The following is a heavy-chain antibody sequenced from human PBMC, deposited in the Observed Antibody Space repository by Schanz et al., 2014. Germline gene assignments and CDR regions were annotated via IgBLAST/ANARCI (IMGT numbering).Heavy chain of an antibody. V-gene: IGHV4-31*03. D-gene: IGHD1-26*01. CDR2: IYFSGAT. J-gene: IGHJ4*02. Sequence: QVQLQESGPGLVKPSQTLSLTCSVSGGSIRNGPYYWTWIRQHPGKGLEWIGYIYFSGATYINPSLESRVIISVDTSETQFSLKLTSVTAADTAVYYCTRDGYSRNFPDYWGQGTLVTVSS. CDR3: TRDGYSRNFPDY. CDR1: GGSIRNGPYY.